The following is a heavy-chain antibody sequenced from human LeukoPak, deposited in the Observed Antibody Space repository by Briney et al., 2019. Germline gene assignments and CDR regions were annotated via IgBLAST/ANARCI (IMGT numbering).Heavy chain of an antibody. J-gene: IGHJ4*02. Sequence: ASVKVSCKASGYTFTSYAMHWVRQARGQRLEWMGWINAGNGNTKYSQKFQGRVTITRDTSASTAYMELSSLRSEDTAVYYCARDYYGSGSSYLSYYFDYWGQGTLVTVSS. CDR3: ARDYYGSGSSYLSYYFDY. CDR2: INAGNGNT. V-gene: IGHV1-3*01. CDR1: GYTFTSYA. D-gene: IGHD3-10*01.